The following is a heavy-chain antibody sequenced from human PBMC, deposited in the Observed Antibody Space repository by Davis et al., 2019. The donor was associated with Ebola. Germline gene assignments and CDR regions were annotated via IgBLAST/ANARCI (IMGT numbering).Heavy chain of an antibody. D-gene: IGHD1-7*01. CDR3: ARMELRGDSGSAFDI. CDR1: GFTFSSYS. V-gene: IGHV3-21*01. CDR2: ISSSSSYI. Sequence: PGGSLRLSCAASGFTFSSYSMNWVRQAPGKGLEWVSSISSSSSYIYYADSVKGRFTISRDNSKNTLYLQMNSLRPEDTALYYCARMELRGDSGSAFDIWGQGTMVTVSS. J-gene: IGHJ3*02.